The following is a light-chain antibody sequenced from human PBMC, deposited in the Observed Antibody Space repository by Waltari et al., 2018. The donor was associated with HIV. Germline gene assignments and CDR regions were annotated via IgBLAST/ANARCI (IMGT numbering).Light chain of an antibody. CDR2: GDS. CDR1: SSNIGAGYD. CDR3: QSYDSSLSGFWV. V-gene: IGLV1-40*01. Sequence: QSVLTQPPSVSGAPGQRVTISCPGNSSNIGAGYDVHWYQQLPGIAPKLLLYGDSNRPSGVPDRFSGSKSGTSASLAITGLQAEDEADYYCQSYDSSLSGFWVFGGGTKLTVL. J-gene: IGLJ3*02.